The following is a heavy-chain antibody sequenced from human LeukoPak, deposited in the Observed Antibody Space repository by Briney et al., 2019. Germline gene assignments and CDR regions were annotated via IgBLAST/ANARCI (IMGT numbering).Heavy chain of an antibody. CDR2: IYHGGSA. D-gene: IGHD6-13*01. CDR1: GGSIISNNW. CDR3: ARDQGTAGGIDY. V-gene: IGHV4-4*02. J-gene: IGHJ4*02. Sequence: SETLSLTCAVSGGSIISNNWWSWVRQPPGKGLEWIGEIYHGGSANYNPSLKSRVTISVDTSKNQFSLKLSSVTAADTAVYYCARDQGTAGGIDYWGQGTLVTVSS.